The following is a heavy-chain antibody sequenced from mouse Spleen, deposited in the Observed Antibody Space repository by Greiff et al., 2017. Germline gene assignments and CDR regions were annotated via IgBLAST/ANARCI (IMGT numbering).Heavy chain of an antibody. CDR2: INASRGST. Sequence: QVQLQQSGPELAKPGHSVTMSCKASGYTFTRHGVHWVHQRPGKGLEWIGYINASRGSTKYKQKFKDKATLTADKSSSTAYMQLSSLTYEDSAVYYCARGGYYSTAMDYWGQGTSVTVSS. D-gene: IGHD2-5*01. CDR3: ARGGYYSTAMDY. V-gene: IGHV1-7*01. J-gene: IGHJ4*01. CDR1: GYTFTRHG.